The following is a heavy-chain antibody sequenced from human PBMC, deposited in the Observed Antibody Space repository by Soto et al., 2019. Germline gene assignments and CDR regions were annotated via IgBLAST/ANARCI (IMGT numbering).Heavy chain of an antibody. Sequence: GGSLRLSCLLSGFTFSEDWMGWVRQAPGKGLEWVANMKPDETERYYVDSVRGRFTISRDGAENSLHLQMNSLRVEDTALYYCARYKFLHGLDIGGQGTTDTVSS. D-gene: IGHD1-1*01. CDR1: GFTFSEDW. CDR2: MKPDETER. CDR3: ARYKFLHGLDI. J-gene: IGHJ6*02. V-gene: IGHV3-7*03.